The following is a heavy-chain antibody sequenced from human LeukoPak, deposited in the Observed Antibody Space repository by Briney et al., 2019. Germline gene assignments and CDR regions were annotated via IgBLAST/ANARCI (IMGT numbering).Heavy chain of an antibody. CDR2: ISARSDAI. Sequence: GSLRLSCAASGFTFSSYAITWIRQAPGKGLEWVSSISARSDAIYYADSVKGRFTISRDNSKNTLNLHMNSLRAEDTAVYYCAARGYTYFFDYWGQGTLVTVSS. CDR1: GFTFSSYA. V-gene: IGHV3-23*01. D-gene: IGHD5-18*01. CDR3: AARGYTYFFDY. J-gene: IGHJ4*02.